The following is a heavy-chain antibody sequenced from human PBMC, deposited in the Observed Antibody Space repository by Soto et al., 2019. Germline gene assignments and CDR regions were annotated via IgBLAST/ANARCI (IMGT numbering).Heavy chain of an antibody. Sequence: EVHLVESGGGLVKPGGSLRLSCAASGFSFSNGWMSWVRQAPGKGLEWVARIKRQTDGGTTDYAAPVIGRFTISRDDSRNTLYLQMNILKIEDTAVYYCTTDEWEWGQGTLVTVS. CDR2: IKRQTDGGTT. V-gene: IGHV3-15*05. J-gene: IGHJ4*02. CDR3: TTDEWE. D-gene: IGHD1-26*01. CDR1: GFSFSNGW.